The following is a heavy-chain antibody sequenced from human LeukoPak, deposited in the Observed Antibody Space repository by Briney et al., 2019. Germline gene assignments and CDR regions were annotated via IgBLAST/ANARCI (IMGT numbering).Heavy chain of an antibody. CDR2: NNPNSGGT. J-gene: IGHJ6*03. D-gene: IGHD6-19*01. CDR3: ASVGREADSSFMDYYYYMDV. CDR1: GRNFIGYY. Sequence: ASVKVFCKASGRNFIGYYMPWVRQAPGQGLEWMGWNNPNSGGTNYAQKFQGRVTMTRDTSISTASMELSRLRSDDTAVYYCASVGREADSSFMDYYYYMDVWGKGTTVTVSS. V-gene: IGHV1-2*02.